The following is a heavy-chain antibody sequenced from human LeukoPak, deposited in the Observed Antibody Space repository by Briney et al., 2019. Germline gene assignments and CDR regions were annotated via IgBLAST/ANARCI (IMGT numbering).Heavy chain of an antibody. D-gene: IGHD5-18*01. V-gene: IGHV4-59*12. CDR2: IYYSGST. Sequence: SETLSLTCTVSGGSISSYYWSWIRQPPGKGLEWIGYIYYSGSTNYNPSLKSRVTISVDTSKNHVSLKLNSVTAADTAVYYCARDSGYSYGPFDNWGQGTLVTVSS. CDR3: ARDSGYSYGPFDN. J-gene: IGHJ4*02. CDR1: GGSISSYY.